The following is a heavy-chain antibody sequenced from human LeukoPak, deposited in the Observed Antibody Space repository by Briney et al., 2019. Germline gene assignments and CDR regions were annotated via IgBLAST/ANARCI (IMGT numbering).Heavy chain of an antibody. V-gene: IGHV3-74*01. CDR1: GFSLSGYW. CDR2: NNGDGSTT. D-gene: IGHD2-15*01. CDR3: ARDPRNVGLAP. Sequence: GGSLRLSCVASGFSLSGYWMYWVRQAPGKGLMYISRNNGDGSTTNYADVVKGRFTMSRDNVKNTLYLQMNSLRVKDTAVYYCARDPRNVGLAPWGQGTLVTVSS. J-gene: IGHJ5*02.